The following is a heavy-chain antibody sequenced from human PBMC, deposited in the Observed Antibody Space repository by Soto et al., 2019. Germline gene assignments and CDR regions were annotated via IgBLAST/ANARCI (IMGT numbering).Heavy chain of an antibody. CDR1: GDSMTSSSYY. CDR2: IYYSERTSYNSGST. J-gene: IGHJ5*02. CDR3: ARHTRNQFDP. V-gene: IGHV4-39*01. Sequence: PSETLSLTCTVSGDSMTSSSYYWGWIRQPPGKGLEWIGSIYYSERTSYNSGSTYYSPPLKSRVTISGDASKSQFSLKLSSVTAADTAVYYCARHTRNQFDPWGQGTLVTVSS.